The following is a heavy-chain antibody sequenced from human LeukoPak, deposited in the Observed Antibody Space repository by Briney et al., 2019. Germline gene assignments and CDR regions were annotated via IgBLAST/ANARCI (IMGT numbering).Heavy chain of an antibody. J-gene: IGHJ4*02. Sequence: GGSLRLSCAASGFTFSDYYMNWIRQAPGKGLEWVSVIGRNGNDIQYVDSVKGRFTISRDNSRNTLYLQMNSLRAEDTAVYYCAKYAPPTTVVTRFFDYWGQGTLVTVSS. CDR2: IGRNGNDI. CDR3: AKYAPPTTVVTRFFDY. V-gene: IGHV3-23*01. CDR1: GFTFSDYY. D-gene: IGHD4-23*01.